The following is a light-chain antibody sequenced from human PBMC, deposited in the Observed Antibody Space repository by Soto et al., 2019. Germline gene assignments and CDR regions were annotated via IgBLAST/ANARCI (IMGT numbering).Light chain of an antibody. CDR3: SSYTGGNPSYV. Sequence: QSVLTQPASVSGSPGQSITISCTGTSSDVGGYNYVSWYQQQSGKAPKLMIHEVSNRPSGVSDRFSGSKSGNTASLTVSGLHAEDEADYYCSSYTGGNPSYVFGTGTKVTVL. V-gene: IGLV2-14*01. J-gene: IGLJ1*01. CDR2: EVS. CDR1: SSDVGGYNY.